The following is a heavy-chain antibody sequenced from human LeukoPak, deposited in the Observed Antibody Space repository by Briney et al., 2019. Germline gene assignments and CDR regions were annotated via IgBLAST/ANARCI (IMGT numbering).Heavy chain of an antibody. J-gene: IGHJ6*03. CDR3: ARAFWSGYYRRYYYYMDV. Sequence: SVKVSCKASGGTFSSYAISWVRQAPGQGLEWMGGIIPIFGTANYAQKFQGRVTITTDESTSTAYMELSSLRSEDTAVYYCARAFWSGYYRRYYYYMDVWGKGTTVTASS. CDR1: GGTFSSYA. CDR2: IIPIFGTA. D-gene: IGHD3-3*01. V-gene: IGHV1-69*05.